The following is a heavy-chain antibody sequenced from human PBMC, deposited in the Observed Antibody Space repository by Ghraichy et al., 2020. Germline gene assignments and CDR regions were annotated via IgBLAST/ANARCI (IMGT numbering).Heavy chain of an antibody. CDR1: GGSISSYY. D-gene: IGHD2-15*01. CDR3: AREHCSGGSCSFDY. Sequence: SETLSLTCTVSGGSISSYYWSWIRQPPGKGLEWIGYIYYSGSTNYNPSLKSRVTISVDTSKNQFSLKPSSVTAADTAVYYCAREHCSGGSCSFDYWGQGTLVTVSS. CDR2: IYYSGST. V-gene: IGHV4-59*01. J-gene: IGHJ4*02.